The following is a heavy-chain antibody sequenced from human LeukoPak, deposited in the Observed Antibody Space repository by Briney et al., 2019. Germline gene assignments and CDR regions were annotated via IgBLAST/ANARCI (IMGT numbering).Heavy chain of an antibody. J-gene: IGHJ6*04. CDR3: ARGVNYYDSSGYYGLGMDV. D-gene: IGHD3-22*01. CDR1: GGTFSSYA. CDR2: IIPIFGTA. Sequence: SVKVSCKASGGTFSSYAISWVRQAPGQGLEWMGGIIPIFGTANYAQKFQGRVTITADKSTSTAYMELSSLRSEDTAVYYCARGVNYYDSSGYYGLGMDVWGKGTTVTVSS. V-gene: IGHV1-69*06.